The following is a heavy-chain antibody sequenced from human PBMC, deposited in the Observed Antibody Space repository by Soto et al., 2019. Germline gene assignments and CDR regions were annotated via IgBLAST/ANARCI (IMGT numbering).Heavy chain of an antibody. CDR3: ARRYYGSGSYYNLDY. CDR2: ISSSSSYT. J-gene: IGHJ4*02. CDR1: GFTFSDYY. Sequence: GGSLRLSCAASGFTFSDYYMSWIRQAPGKGLEWVSYISSSSSYTNYADSVKGRFTISRDNAKNSLYLQMNSLRAEDTAVYYCARRYYGSGSYYNLDYWGQGTLVTVSS. V-gene: IGHV3-11*06. D-gene: IGHD3-10*01.